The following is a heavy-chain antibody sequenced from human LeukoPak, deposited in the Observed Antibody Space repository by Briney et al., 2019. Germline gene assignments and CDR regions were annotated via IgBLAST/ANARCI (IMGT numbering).Heavy chain of an antibody. D-gene: IGHD2-21*01. Sequence: ASVKVSCKASGYTFSDYDVNWVRQAPGQGLEWMGWMNPTSGDTGYAQKFQGRVTMSRSMSKNTAYMELSRLRFGDTAVYFCARVVMKAFYYYYMDVWGKGTTIIISS. CDR3: ARVVMKAFYYYYMDV. V-gene: IGHV1-8*01. J-gene: IGHJ6*03. CDR2: MNPTSGDT. CDR1: GYTFSDYD.